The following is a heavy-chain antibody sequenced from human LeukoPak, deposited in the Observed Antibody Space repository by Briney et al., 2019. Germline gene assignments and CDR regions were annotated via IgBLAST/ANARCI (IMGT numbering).Heavy chain of an antibody. J-gene: IGHJ6*03. V-gene: IGHV3-21*01. CDR1: GFTFSSYS. Sequence: GGSLRLSCAASGFTFSSYSMNWVRQAPGKGLEWVSSISSSSSSYIYYADSVKGRFTISRDNSKNTLYLQMNSLRAEDTAVYYCAKNSGDYSYYYYYFMDVWGIGTTVTISS. CDR3: AKNSGDYSYYYYYFMDV. D-gene: IGHD4-17*01. CDR2: ISSSSSSYI.